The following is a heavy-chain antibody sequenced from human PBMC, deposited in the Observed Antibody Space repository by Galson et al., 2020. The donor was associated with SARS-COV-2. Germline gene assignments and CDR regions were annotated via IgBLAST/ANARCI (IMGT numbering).Heavy chain of an antibody. V-gene: IGHV1-8*01. CDR2: MNPKSGNT. J-gene: IGHJ5*02. D-gene: IGHD5-18*01. CDR3: ARVWERGFSYGNWFDP. CDR1: GYTFTNYD. Sequence: ASVKVSSKASGYTFTNYDINWVRQATGEGLEWMGWMNPKSGNTGYVQKFQGRVTMTRDTSTSTAYMELSSLRSEDTAVYYCARVWERGFSYGNWFDPWGQGTLVTVSS.